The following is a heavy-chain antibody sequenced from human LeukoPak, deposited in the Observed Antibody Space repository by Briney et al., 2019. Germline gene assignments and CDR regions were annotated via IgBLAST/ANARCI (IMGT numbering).Heavy chain of an antibody. CDR3: ARGEKGTEEFDY. CDR1: GYTFTSYG. D-gene: IGHD1-1*01. V-gene: IGHV1-18*01. J-gene: IGHJ4*02. Sequence: ASVKLSCKASGYTFTSYGISWVRQAPGPGLEWMGWISAYNGNTNYAQKLQGRVTMTTDTSTSTAYMELRSLRSDDTAVYYCARGEKGTEEFDYWGQGTLVTVSS. CDR2: ISAYNGNT.